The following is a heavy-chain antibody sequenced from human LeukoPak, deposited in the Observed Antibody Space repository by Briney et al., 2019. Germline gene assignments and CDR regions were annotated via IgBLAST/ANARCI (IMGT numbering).Heavy chain of an antibody. Sequence: PSETLSLTCTVSGGPISTYYWSWLRQPPGKGLEWIGYIYYTGSTSYNPSLKSRVTMSLDASKNSLSLELNSVTPADTAVYYCARGGSYWPQWWFDPWGRGTLVSVSS. CDR1: GGPISTYY. CDR3: ARGGSYWPQWWFDP. D-gene: IGHD1-26*01. CDR2: IYYTGST. J-gene: IGHJ5*02. V-gene: IGHV4-59*01.